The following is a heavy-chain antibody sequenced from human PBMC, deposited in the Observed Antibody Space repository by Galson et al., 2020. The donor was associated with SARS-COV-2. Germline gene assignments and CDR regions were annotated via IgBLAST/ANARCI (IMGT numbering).Heavy chain of an antibody. D-gene: IGHD3-10*01. Sequence: SETLSLTCTVSGGSISSGGYYWSWIRQHPGKGLEWIGYIYYSGSTYYNPSLKSRVTISVDTSKNQFSLKLSSVTAADTAVYYCARGTSYXXYXSGSYYNWFDPWGQGTLVTVSS. CDR2: IYYSGST. CDR1: GGSISSGGYY. V-gene: IGHV4-31*03. CDR3: ARGTSYXXYXSGSYYNWFDP. J-gene: IGHJ5*02.